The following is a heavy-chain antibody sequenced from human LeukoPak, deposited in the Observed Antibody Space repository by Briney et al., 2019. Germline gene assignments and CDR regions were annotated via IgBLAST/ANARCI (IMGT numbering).Heavy chain of an antibody. Sequence: TSQTLSLTCTVSGGSISSYYWSWIRQPAGKGLEWIGHIYTSGSTNYNPSLKSRVTMSVDTSKNQFSLKLSSVTAADTAVYYCARIAAAGFDYWGQGTLVTVSS. V-gene: IGHV4-4*07. CDR1: GGSISSYY. CDR3: ARIAAAGFDY. D-gene: IGHD6-13*01. J-gene: IGHJ4*02. CDR2: IYTSGST.